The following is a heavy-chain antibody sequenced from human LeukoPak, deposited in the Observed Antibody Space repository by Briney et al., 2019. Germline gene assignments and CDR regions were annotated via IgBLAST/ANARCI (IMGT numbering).Heavy chain of an antibody. D-gene: IGHD3-3*01. Sequence: GGSLRLSSTAPGFTFSDYYMRWIRQAPGKGLEWVSYISSSSSYTNYADSVKGRFTISRDNAKNSLYLQMNSLRAEDTAVYYCARGYYDFWSGYRRFGPWGQGILVTVSS. CDR2: ISSSSSYT. CDR1: GFTFSDYY. J-gene: IGHJ5*02. CDR3: ARGYYDFWSGYRRFGP. V-gene: IGHV3-11*06.